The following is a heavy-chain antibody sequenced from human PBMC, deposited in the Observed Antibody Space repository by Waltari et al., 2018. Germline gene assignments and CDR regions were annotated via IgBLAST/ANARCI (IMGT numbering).Heavy chain of an antibody. CDR1: GGSISSSY. Sequence: QVQLQESGPGLVKPSETLSLTCAVSGGSISSSYWSWIRQSPGKGLEWIGYINGGGGSTTYNPSLKSRVTFSTDTSKNQFSLKLNSVTAADTAVYYCARHPLIVGTRGAFDFWGQGLRVTVS. CDR3: ARHPLIVGTRGAFDF. J-gene: IGHJ3*01. CDR2: INGGGGST. D-gene: IGHD1-26*01. V-gene: IGHV4-59*08.